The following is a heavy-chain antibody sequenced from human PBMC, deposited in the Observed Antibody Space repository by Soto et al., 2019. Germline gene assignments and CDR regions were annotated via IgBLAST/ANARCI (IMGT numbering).Heavy chain of an antibody. D-gene: IGHD5-12*01. V-gene: IGHV4-30-4*01. Sequence: KLTRKGLEWIGYIYYSGSTYYNPSLKSRVTISVDTSKNQFSLKLSSVTAADTAVYYCARENVDIVATIPAHTYDSDYWVQGTSVTV. J-gene: IGHJ4*02. CDR2: IYYSGST. CDR3: ARENVDIVATIPAHTYDSDY.